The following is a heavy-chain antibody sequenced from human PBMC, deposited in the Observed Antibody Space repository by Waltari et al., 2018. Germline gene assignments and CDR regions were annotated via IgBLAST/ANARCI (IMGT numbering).Heavy chain of an antibody. V-gene: IGHV3-23*01. CDR2: ISGSGGST. CDR3: AKDLFGSGWYKV. CDR1: GFTFSRYA. Sequence: EVQLLESGGGLVQPGGSLRLSCAASGFTFSRYALSWVRQAPGKGLEWVSAISGSGGSTYYADSVKGRFTISRDNSKNTLYLQMNSLRAEDTAVYYCAKDLFGSGWYKVWGQGTLVTVSS. J-gene: IGHJ4*02. D-gene: IGHD6-19*01.